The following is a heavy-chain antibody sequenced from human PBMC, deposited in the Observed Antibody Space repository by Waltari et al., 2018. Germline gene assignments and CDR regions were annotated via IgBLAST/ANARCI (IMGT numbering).Heavy chain of an antibody. Sequence: QVQLVESGGGVVQPGRSLRLSCAASEFPFSSYAMPWFRQAPGKGLSWLAVISYDGSNKYYADSGKGRFTISRDNSKNTLYLQMNSLRAEDTAVYYCAREFLDAFDIWGQGTMVTVSS. CDR1: EFPFSSYA. J-gene: IGHJ3*02. CDR3: AREFLDAFDI. CDR2: ISYDGSNK. V-gene: IGHV3-30-3*01.